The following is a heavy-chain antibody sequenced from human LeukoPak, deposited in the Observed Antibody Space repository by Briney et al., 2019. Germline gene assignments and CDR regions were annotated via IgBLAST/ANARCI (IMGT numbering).Heavy chain of an antibody. CDR3: ATRGTYYYDNSGYWGFDY. Sequence: GGSLRLSCAASGFTFSSYAMSWVRQAPGKGLEWVSAISGSGGGTYYADSVKGRFTISRDNSKNTLYLQTNSLRAEDTAVYYCATRGTYYYDNSGYWGFDYWGQGTLVTVSS. CDR1: GFTFSSYA. V-gene: IGHV3-23*01. D-gene: IGHD3-22*01. J-gene: IGHJ4*02. CDR2: ISGSGGGT.